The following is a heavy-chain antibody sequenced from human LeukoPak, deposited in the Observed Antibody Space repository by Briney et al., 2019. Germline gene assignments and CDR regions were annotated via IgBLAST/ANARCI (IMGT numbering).Heavy chain of an antibody. CDR2: IYSGGRT. D-gene: IGHD3-22*01. J-gene: IGHJ4*02. CDR3: ARLTYYYDSSGYTEDY. V-gene: IGHV3-66*04. Sequence: GGSLRLSCAASGFTVSSNYMSWVRQAPGKGLEWVSVIYSGGRTYYADSVKGRFTIPRDNSKNTLYLQMNSLRAEDTAVYYCARLTYYYDSSGYTEDYWGQGTLVTVSS. CDR1: GFTVSSNY.